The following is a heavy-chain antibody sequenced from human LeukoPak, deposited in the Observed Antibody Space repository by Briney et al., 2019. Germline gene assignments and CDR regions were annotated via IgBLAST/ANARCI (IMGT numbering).Heavy chain of an antibody. CDR1: GGXITSDY. CDR2: ISYSGST. D-gene: IGHD3-22*01. CDR3: ARFYYDSRGYWYYFDY. Sequence: SETLSLTCTVSGGXITSDYWSWIRQPPGKGLEWIGYISYSGSTSYDPSLKSRVTISGDSSKKQFSLKLSSVTAADTAVYYCARFYYDSRGYWYYFDYWGQGTLVTVSS. V-gene: IGHV4-59*08. J-gene: IGHJ4*02.